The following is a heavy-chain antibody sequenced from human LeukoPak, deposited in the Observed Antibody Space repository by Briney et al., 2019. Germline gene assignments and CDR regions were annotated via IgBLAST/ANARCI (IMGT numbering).Heavy chain of an antibody. CDR3: TGKYMVRGVIIDY. D-gene: IGHD3-10*01. Sequence: GGSLRLSCAASGFTFSGSAMHWVRQASGKGLEWVGRIRSKANSYATAYAASVKGRFTISRDDSKNTAYLQMNSLKTEDTAVYYCTGKYMVRGVIIDYWGQGTLVTVSS. CDR2: IRSKANSYAT. J-gene: IGHJ4*02. CDR1: GFTFSGSA. V-gene: IGHV3-73*01.